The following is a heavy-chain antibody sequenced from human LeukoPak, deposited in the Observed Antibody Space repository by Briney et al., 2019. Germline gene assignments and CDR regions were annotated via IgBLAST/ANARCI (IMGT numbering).Heavy chain of an antibody. D-gene: IGHD2/OR15-2a*01. CDR1: GFTFSINS. Sequence: GGSLRLSCTVSGFTFSINSMSWVRQAPGKGLEWVSFIYSGGNTHYSDSVKGRFTISRDNSKNTLYLQMYSLRAEDTAVYYCARRAGEYSHPYDYWGQGTLVTVSS. CDR2: IYSGGNT. V-gene: IGHV3-53*01. J-gene: IGHJ4*02. CDR3: ARRAGEYSHPYDY.